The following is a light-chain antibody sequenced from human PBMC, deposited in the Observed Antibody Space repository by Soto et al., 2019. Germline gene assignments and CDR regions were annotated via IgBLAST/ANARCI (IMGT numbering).Light chain of an antibody. CDR3: QQYGSSPWT. V-gene: IGKV1-39*01. CDR1: QSISRY. J-gene: IGKJ1*01. CDR2: AAS. Sequence: DIQLTQSPSTLSASVEDRVTITSRASQSISRYLNWYQQKPGKAPKLLIYAASSLLGGVPPRFSGSGSGTDFTLTISRLEPEDFAVYYCQQYGSSPWTFGQGTKVDIK.